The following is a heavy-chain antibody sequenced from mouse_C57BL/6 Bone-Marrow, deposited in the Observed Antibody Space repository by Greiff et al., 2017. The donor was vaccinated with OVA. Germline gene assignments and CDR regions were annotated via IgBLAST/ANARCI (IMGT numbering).Heavy chain of an antibody. Sequence: VQLKQSGPELVKPGASVKISCKASGYTFTDYYMNWVKQSHGKSLEWIGDINPNNGGTSYNQKFKGKATLTVDKSSSTAYMELRSLTSEDSAVYYCARPIYDGANWYFDVWGTGTTVTVSS. CDR1: GYTFTDYY. V-gene: IGHV1-26*01. CDR3: ARPIYDGANWYFDV. CDR2: INPNNGGT. D-gene: IGHD2-3*01. J-gene: IGHJ1*03.